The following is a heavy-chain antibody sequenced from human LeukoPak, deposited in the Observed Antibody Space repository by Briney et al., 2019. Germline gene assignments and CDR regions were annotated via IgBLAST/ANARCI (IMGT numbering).Heavy chain of an antibody. CDR1: GFTFSNHG. V-gene: IGHV3-48*03. CDR3: ARGSVLGYYFEY. J-gene: IGHJ4*02. CDR2: IPDSGSAR. Sequence: GGSLRLSCEASGFTFSNHGMNWVRQAPGKGLEWVAFIPDSGSARYYADSVKGRFSVSRDNAKNSVYLQMNSLRPEDTTRYYCARGSVLGYYFEYWGQGTLVTVSS. D-gene: IGHD3-10*02.